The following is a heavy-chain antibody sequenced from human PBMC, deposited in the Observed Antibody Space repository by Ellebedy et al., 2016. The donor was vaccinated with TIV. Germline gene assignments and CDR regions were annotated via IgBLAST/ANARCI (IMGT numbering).Heavy chain of an antibody. D-gene: IGHD6-19*01. V-gene: IGHV3-11*06. CDR3: AREQDNSGWGSDAFDV. Sequence: GESLKISCAASGFNFSDYYMGWIRQAPGRGLEWVSYISSSSQYTKDADSVKGRFTISRDNARNSLFLQMNRLRAEDTGVYYCAREQDNSGWGSDAFDVWGHGTMVTVAS. CDR1: GFNFSDYY. J-gene: IGHJ3*01. CDR2: ISSSSQYT.